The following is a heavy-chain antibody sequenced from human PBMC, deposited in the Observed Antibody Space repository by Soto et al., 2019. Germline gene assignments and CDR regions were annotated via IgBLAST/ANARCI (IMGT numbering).Heavy chain of an antibody. CDR2: IDWDDDK. J-gene: IGHJ4*02. CDR1: GFSLSTSGMC. D-gene: IGHD3-22*01. CDR3: ARINCDSSGYYYFDY. V-gene: IGHV2-70*01. Sequence: SGPTLVNPTQTLTLTCTFSGFSLSTSGMCVGWIRQPPGKALEWLALIDWDDDKYYSTSLKTRLTISKDTSKNQVVPTMTNMDPVDTATYYCARINCDSSGYYYFDYWGQGTLVTVSS.